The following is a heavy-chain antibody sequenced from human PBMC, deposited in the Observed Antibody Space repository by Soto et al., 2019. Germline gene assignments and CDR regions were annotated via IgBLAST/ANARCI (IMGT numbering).Heavy chain of an antibody. V-gene: IGHV3-21*06. CDR2: ISSTTNYI. D-gene: IGHD4-4*01. J-gene: IGHJ4*02. CDR1: VCTFTRYS. CDR3: AIESEDVTSNSEY. Sequence: PVGSLRLSCASSVCTFTRYSMNWVRHSPGKGLEWVSSISSTTNYIYYGDSMKGRFTISRDNAKNSLYLEMNSLRAEDTAVYYCAIESEDVTSNSEYWGQGPRWTVSS.